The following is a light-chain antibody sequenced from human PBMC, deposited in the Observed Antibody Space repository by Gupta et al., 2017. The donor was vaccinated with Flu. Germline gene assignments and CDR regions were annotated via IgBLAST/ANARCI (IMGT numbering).Light chain of an antibody. CDR1: QLIIGF. Sequence: DIRMTQSPSSLSVSIGDRITITCRTSQLIIGFLNWYQQKPGKAPKLLIYVASTVESGVPSRFSGSGSGTDFTLTISRRQPEDSGTYYCQHRDSTPCTFGQGTTLEIK. V-gene: IGKV1-39*01. CDR3: QHRDSTPCT. CDR2: VAS. J-gene: IGKJ2*02.